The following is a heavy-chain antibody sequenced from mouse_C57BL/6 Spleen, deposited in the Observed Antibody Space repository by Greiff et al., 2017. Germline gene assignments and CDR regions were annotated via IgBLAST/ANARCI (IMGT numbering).Heavy chain of an antibody. Sequence: EVKVVESGGGLVQPGESLKLSCESNEYEFPSHDMSWVRKTPEKRLELVAAINSDGGSTYYPDTMERRFIISRDNTKKTLYLQMSSLRSEDTAWYYCARHGGGYYGSYWYFDVWGTGTTVTVSS. CDR2: INSDGGST. D-gene: IGHD1-1*01. V-gene: IGHV5-2*01. CDR3: ARHGGGYYGSYWYFDV. CDR1: EYEFPSHD. J-gene: IGHJ1*03.